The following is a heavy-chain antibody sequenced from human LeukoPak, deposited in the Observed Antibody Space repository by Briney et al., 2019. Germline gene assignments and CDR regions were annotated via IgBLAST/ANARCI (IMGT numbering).Heavy chain of an antibody. CDR3: ARQRVYGITTAGPTISYYYYYMDV. D-gene: IGHD6-13*01. J-gene: IGHJ6*03. CDR1: GYILTRNW. V-gene: IGHV5-51*01. CDR2: AYPGDSGT. Sequence: GESLKISCKISGYILTRNWIGWVRQVPGKGLEWMGLAYPGDSGTKYSPSFQGQVTISADKSITTAYLQWSSLKASDTAVYYCARQRVYGITTAGPTISYYYYYMDVWGKGTTVTISS.